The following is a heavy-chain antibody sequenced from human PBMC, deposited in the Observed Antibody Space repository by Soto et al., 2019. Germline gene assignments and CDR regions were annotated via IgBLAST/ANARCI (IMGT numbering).Heavy chain of an antibody. CDR2: IYYRGST. CDR3: ARDRVIYDY. J-gene: IGHJ4*02. V-gene: IGHV4-59*12. Sequence: SETLSLTCNVSGVSISTYYWSWLRQSPGKGLEWIGFIYYRGSTTYNPSLRSRVTISVDTSKKEYSLKMTSATAADTAVYFCARDRVIYDYWGQGTLVTVS. CDR1: GVSISTYY. D-gene: IGHD2-21*01.